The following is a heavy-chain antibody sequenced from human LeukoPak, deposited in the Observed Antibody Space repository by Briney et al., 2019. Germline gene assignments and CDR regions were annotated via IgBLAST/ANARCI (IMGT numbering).Heavy chain of an antibody. J-gene: IGHJ4*02. V-gene: IGHV3-74*01. CDR3: ARAVRAHPPADF. D-gene: IGHD3-3*01. Sequence: GGSLRLSCAASGFTFSDSAMTWVRQAPGKGLEWVSRINSDGSSTTYADSVKGRSSISRDNAKNTLYLHMSSLRAEDTGVYYCARAVRAHPPADFWGQGTLVTVSS. CDR1: GFTFSDSA. CDR2: INSDGSST.